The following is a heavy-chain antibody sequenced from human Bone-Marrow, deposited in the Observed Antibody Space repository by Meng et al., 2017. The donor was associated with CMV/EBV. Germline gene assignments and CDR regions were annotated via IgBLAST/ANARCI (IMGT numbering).Heavy chain of an antibody. V-gene: IGHV4-61*01. D-gene: IGHD4-11*01. J-gene: IGHJ3*02. Sequence: GSLRLSCTVSGGSVSSGSYYWSWIRQPPGKGLEWIGYIYYSGSTNYNPSLKSRVTISVDTSKNQFSLKLSSVTAADTAVYYCAREDYSNYNAFDIWGQGTMVTVSS. CDR2: IYYSGST. CDR1: GGSVSSGSYY. CDR3: AREDYSNYNAFDI.